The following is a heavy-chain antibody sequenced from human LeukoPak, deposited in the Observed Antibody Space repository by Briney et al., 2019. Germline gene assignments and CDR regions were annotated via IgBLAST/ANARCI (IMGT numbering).Heavy chain of an antibody. CDR1: GFTFSSYS. D-gene: IGHD3-10*01. J-gene: IGHJ6*04. Sequence: PGGSLRLSCAASGFTFSSYSMNWVRQAPGKGLEWVSSISSSSSYIYYADSVKGRFTISRDNAKNSLYLQMNSLRAEDTAVYYCARDPSPMVYYYYYYGMDVWGKGTTVTVSS. V-gene: IGHV3-21*01. CDR2: ISSSSSYI. CDR3: ARDPSPMVYYYYYYGMDV.